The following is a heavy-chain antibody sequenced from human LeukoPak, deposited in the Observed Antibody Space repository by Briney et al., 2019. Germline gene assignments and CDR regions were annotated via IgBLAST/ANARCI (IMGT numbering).Heavy chain of an antibody. D-gene: IGHD3-22*01. Sequence: ASVKVSCKASGYTFTTYAMHWVRQAPGQRLEWMGWINAGNGNTKYSQKFQARVTITRDTSASTAYMELSSLRSDDTAVYYCAREGISGYSDYWGQGTLVTVSS. V-gene: IGHV1-3*01. J-gene: IGHJ4*02. CDR2: INAGNGNT. CDR3: AREGISGYSDY. CDR1: GYTFTTYA.